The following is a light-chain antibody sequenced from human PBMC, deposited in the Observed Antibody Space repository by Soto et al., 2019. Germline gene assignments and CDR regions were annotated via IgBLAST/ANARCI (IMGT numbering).Light chain of an antibody. Sequence: QSVLTQPPPVSGAPGQRVTISCTGSSSNIGAGYDVRWYQQLPGTAPKLLIYGNSNRPSGVPDRFSGSKSGTSASLAITGLQAEDEADYYCQSYDSSLSGSKVFGTGTKSPS. CDR2: GNS. CDR3: QSYDSSLSGSKV. V-gene: IGLV1-40*01. J-gene: IGLJ1*01. CDR1: SSNIGAGYD.